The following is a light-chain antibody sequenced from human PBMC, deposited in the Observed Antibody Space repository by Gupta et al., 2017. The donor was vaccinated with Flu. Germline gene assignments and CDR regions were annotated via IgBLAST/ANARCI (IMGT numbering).Light chain of an antibody. CDR1: QGLEYSDGNTY. CDR2: KVS. Sequence: DVVMTQSPLSLPVTLGQPASISCRSSQGLEYSDGNTYLNWFQQRPGQSPRRLIYKVSNRDSGVPDRFSGRGSGTDFTLKISRVEAEDVGVYYCMQGTHWPYSFGQGTQLEIE. V-gene: IGKV2-30*01. J-gene: IGKJ2*03. CDR3: MQGTHWPYS.